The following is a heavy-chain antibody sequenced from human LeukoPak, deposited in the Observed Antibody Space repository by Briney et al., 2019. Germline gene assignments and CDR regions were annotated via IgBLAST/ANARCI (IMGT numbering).Heavy chain of an antibody. Sequence: GGSLRLSCAASGFTFDDYAMHCVCQAPGKGLEWVSLISGDGGSTYYADSVKGRFTISRANSKNSLYLQMNSLRTEDTALYYSAKGYTPYSSRGYYDSSGYCAFDIWGQGTMVTVSS. CDR3: AKGYTPYSSRGYYDSSGYCAFDI. CDR2: ISGDGGST. V-gene: IGHV3-43*02. CDR1: GFTFDDYA. D-gene: IGHD3-22*01. J-gene: IGHJ3*02.